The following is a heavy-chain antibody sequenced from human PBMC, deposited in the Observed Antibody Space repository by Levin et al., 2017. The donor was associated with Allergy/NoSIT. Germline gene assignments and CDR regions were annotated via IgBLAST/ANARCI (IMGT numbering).Heavy chain of an antibody. CDR1: GGSISGYY. V-gene: IGHV4-59*01. CDR3: ARDYSIIAASGTHYFYGMDV. D-gene: IGHD6-13*01. J-gene: IGHJ6*02. CDR2: IYYSGST. Sequence: SQTLSLTCTVSGGSISGYYWSWIRQPPGKGLEWIGYIYYSGSTNYNPSLKSRVTISLDTSKNQFSLKLTSVTAADTAVYYCARDYSIIAASGTHYFYGMDVWGQGTTVTVSS.